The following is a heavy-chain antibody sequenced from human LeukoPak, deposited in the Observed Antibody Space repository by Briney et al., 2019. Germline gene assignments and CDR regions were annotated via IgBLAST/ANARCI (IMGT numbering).Heavy chain of an antibody. CDR2: ISYDGSQK. CDR3: ARDKDGWGIHDF. J-gene: IGHJ4*02. V-gene: IGHV3-30*03. D-gene: IGHD3-16*01. Sequence: PGGSLRLSCAASGFSFSDYGLHWVRQAPGKGLEWVALISYDGSQKNFADSVKGRFTTSRDYSKFTMYLEMNSLRAEDTAVYFCARDKDGWGIHDFWGQGTLVTVSS. CDR1: GFSFSDYG.